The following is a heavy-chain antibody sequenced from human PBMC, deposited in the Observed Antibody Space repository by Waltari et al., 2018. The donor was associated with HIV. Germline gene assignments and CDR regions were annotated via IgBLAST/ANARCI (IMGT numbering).Heavy chain of an antibody. V-gene: IGHV3-33*06. CDR1: GFAFRRYG. CDR2: IWSDGYNK. J-gene: IGHJ3*02. CDR3: VKERGPFNGFDI. D-gene: IGHD3-16*01. Sequence: QAYLMESGGGVVQPGGSLQLSCAASGFAFRRYGMHWVRQAPGKGLEWVAVIWSDGYNKFYADSVRGRFTFSRDNSKYTLSLQMNSLRAEDTALYYCVKERGPFNGFDIWGQGTMVTVSS.